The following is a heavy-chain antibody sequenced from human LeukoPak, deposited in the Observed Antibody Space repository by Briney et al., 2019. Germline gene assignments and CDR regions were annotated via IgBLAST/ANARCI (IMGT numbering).Heavy chain of an antibody. Sequence: SETLSLTCSVSGGSINSYYWSWVRQPPGKGLEWIGYIYYSGSTYYNPSLKSRVTISVDTSKNQFSLKLSSVTAADTAVYYCARGESSSWYIRAFDIWGQGTMVTVSS. V-gene: IGHV4-59*06. CDR3: ARGESSSWYIRAFDI. J-gene: IGHJ3*02. D-gene: IGHD6-13*01. CDR1: GGSINSYY. CDR2: IYYSGST.